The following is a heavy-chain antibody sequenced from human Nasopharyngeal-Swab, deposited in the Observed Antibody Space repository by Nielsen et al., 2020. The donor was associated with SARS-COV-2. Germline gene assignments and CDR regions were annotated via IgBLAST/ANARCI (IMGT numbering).Heavy chain of an antibody. CDR1: GGSFSGYY. Sequence: SETLSLTCAVYGGSFSGYYWSWIRQPPGKGLEWIGEINHSGSTNYNPSLKSRVTISVDTSKNQFSLKVSSVTAADTAVYYCARGRRGSSWYFFYFDYWGQGTLVTVSS. D-gene: IGHD6-13*01. J-gene: IGHJ4*02. V-gene: IGHV4-34*01. CDR3: ARGRRGSSWYFFYFDY. CDR2: INHSGST.